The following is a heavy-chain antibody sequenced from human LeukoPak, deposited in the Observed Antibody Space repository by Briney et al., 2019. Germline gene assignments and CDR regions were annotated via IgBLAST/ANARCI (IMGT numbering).Heavy chain of an antibody. J-gene: IGHJ4*02. V-gene: IGHV3-9*01. CDR3: AKDHYYGETGGGFDY. Sequence: PGGSLRLSCAASGFTFDDYAMHWVRQAPGKGLEWVSGISWNSGSIGYADSVKGRFTISRDNAKNSLYLQMNSLRAEDTALYYCAKDHYYGETGGGFDYWGQGTLVTVPS. CDR1: GFTFDDYA. D-gene: IGHD4-17*01. CDR2: ISWNSGSI.